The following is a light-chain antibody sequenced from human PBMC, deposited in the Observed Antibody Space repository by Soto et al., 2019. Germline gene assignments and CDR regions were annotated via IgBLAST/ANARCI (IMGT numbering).Light chain of an antibody. CDR1: QSVTNSF. CDR3: QQYVSSPWA. Sequence: IVLAQSPGTLSLSPGKRASLSCRASQSVTNSFLAWYQQKPGQAPRLLIYGASRRATGIPDRFTGSGSGTDFTLTISRLEPEDFAVYYCQQYVSSPWAFGQGTKVDI. J-gene: IGKJ1*01. CDR2: GAS. V-gene: IGKV3-20*01.